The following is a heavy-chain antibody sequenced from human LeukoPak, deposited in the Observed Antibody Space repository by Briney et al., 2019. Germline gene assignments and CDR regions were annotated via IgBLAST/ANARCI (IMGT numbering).Heavy chain of an antibody. CDR2: IYYSGST. D-gene: IGHD6-19*01. V-gene: IGHV4-59*01. CDR3: ARRAVAGFDY. Sequence: AETLSLTCTVSGGSIRSYCWRWIRQPPGKGLEWIGYIYYSGSTNYNPSLKSRVTISVDTSKNQFSVKLSSVAAGDTAVYYCARRAVAGFDYWGQGTLVTVSS. CDR1: GGSIRSYC. J-gene: IGHJ4*02.